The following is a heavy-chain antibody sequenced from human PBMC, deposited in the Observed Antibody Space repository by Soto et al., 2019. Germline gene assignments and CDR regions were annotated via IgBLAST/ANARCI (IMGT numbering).Heavy chain of an antibody. CDR2: IKSETDGATT. J-gene: IGHJ4*02. V-gene: IGHV3-15*01. CDR1: GFTFTNAW. Sequence: EVQLVESGGGLVQPGGSLRLSCTASGFTFTNAWMSWVRQAPGKGLEWVGRIKSETDGATTDYAAPVKGRFTISRADSTNTLYLHMNSLKTEDTAVYYCTRTILQWFGESDWGQGTLVTVSS. D-gene: IGHD3-10*01. CDR3: TRTILQWFGESD.